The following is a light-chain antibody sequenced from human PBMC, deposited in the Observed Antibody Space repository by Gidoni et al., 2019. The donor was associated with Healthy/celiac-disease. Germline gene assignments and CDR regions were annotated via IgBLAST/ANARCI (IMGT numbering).Light chain of an antibody. CDR2: GNS. CDR3: QSYDSSLSGSVV. J-gene: IGLJ2*01. Sequence: QSVLTQPPSVSDAPGQRVTISCTGSSSNIGAGYAVHWYQQLPGTAPKLLIYGNSNRPSGVPDRFSGSKSGTSASLAITGLQAEDEADYYCQSYDSSLSGSVVFGGGTKLTVL. CDR1: SSNIGAGYA. V-gene: IGLV1-40*01.